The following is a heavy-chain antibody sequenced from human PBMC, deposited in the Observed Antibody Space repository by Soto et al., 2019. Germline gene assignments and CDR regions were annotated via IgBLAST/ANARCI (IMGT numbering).Heavy chain of an antibody. J-gene: IGHJ6*02. CDR2: ISGSGGST. V-gene: IGHV3-23*01. CDR1: GFTFSSYA. Sequence: EVQLLESGGGLVQPGGSLRLSCAASGFTFSSYAMSWVRQAPGQGLEWVSAISGSGGSTYYADSVKGRFTISRDNSKNTLYLQMNSLRAEDTAVYYCASQGVGATSLDYYYGMDVWGQGTTVTVSS. D-gene: IGHD1-26*01. CDR3: ASQGVGATSLDYYYGMDV.